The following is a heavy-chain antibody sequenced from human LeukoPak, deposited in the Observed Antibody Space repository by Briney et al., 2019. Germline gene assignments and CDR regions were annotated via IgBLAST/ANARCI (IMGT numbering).Heavy chain of an antibody. V-gene: IGHV3-30*04. CDR1: GFTLIKYA. CDR2: ISFDGKKE. D-gene: IGHD5-24*01. J-gene: IGHJ6*03. CDR3: ARASMATINYYYFYMDA. Sequence: RPGGSLRLSCTASGFTLIKYAMHWVRQAPGKGLEWVAVISFDGKKEYYTESVKGRFIISRDNSKNTLFLQMNSLKVEDTAVYYCARASMATINYYYFYMDAWGEGTTVSVSS.